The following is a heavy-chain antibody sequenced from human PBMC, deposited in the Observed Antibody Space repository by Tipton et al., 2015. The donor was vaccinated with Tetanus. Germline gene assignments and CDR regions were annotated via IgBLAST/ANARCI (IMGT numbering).Heavy chain of an antibody. D-gene: IGHD3-9*01. CDR3: GGLTGYYFGFDY. CDR1: GGSISSSSYY. J-gene: IGHJ4*02. Sequence: TLSLTCTVSGGSISSSSYYWGWIRQPPGKGLEWIGSIYYSGSTYYNPSLKSRVTISVDTSKNQFSLQLSSVTAADTAVYYCGGLTGYYFGFDYWGQGTLVTVSS. CDR2: IYYSGST. V-gene: IGHV4-39*01.